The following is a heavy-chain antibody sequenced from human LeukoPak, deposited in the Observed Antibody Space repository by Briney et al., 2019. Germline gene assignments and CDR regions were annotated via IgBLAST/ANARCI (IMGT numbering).Heavy chain of an antibody. CDR3: ARDGGYSYGYSVDY. V-gene: IGHV1-2*02. D-gene: IGHD5-18*01. CDR2: INPNNGGT. J-gene: IGHJ4*02. CDR1: GYTFTGYY. Sequence: GASVKVSCKASGYTFTGYYMHWVRQAPGQGLEWMGWINPNNGGTNYAQKFQGRVTMTRDTSISTAYMELSRLRSDDTAVYYCARDGGYSYGYSVDYWGQGTLVTVSS.